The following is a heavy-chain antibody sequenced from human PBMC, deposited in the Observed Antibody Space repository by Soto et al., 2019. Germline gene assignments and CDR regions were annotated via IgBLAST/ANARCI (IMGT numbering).Heavy chain of an antibody. CDR1: GGTFSSYA. CDR2: IIPIPGTA. V-gene: IGHV1-69*01. D-gene: IGHD2-2*01. J-gene: IGHJ6*02. Sequence: QVQLVQSGAEVKKPGSSVKVSCNAYGGTFSSYAISWVRQAPGQGLEWMGGIIPIPGTANYAQKFQGRVTITADESTSTAYMELSSLRSEDTAVYYCARSQGSSTSLEIYYYYYYGMDVWGQGTTVTVSS. CDR3: ARSQGSSTSLEIYYYYYYGMDV.